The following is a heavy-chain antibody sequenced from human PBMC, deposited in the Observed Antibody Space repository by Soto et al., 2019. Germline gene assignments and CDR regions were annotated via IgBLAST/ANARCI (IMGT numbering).Heavy chain of an antibody. CDR1: GFTFNSYA. J-gene: IGHJ4*02. CDR2: ISYDGKNK. V-gene: IGHV3-30*04. Sequence: QVQLVESGGGVVQPGRSLRLSCAASGFTFNSYAIHWVRQAPGKGLEWVAVISYDGKNKFYTDSVRGRFTFSRDNSKNTLFLQMDSLRPDDTAVYYCARGWGGGSGRGGYLDYWGQGVKVTVSS. D-gene: IGHD3-10*01. CDR3: ARGWGGGSGRGGYLDY.